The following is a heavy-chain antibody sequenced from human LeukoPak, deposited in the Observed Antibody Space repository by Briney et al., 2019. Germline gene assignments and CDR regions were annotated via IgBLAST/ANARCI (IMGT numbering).Heavy chain of an antibody. CDR1: GYSISSGYY. Sequence: KAGGSLRLSCAASGYSISSGYYWGWIRQPPGKGLEWIGSIYHSGSTYYNPSLKSRVTISVDTSKNQFSLKLSSVTAADTAVYYCARPIGGYCSSTSCYRGGAFDIWGQGTMVTVSS. V-gene: IGHV4-38-2*01. J-gene: IGHJ3*02. CDR2: IYHSGST. D-gene: IGHD2-2*02. CDR3: ARPIGGYCSSTSCYRGGAFDI.